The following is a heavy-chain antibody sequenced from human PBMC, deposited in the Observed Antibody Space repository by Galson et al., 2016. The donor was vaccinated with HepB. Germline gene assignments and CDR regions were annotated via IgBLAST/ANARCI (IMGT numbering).Heavy chain of an antibody. CDR1: GYTFSTYG. CDR2: VTSYHDKR. CDR3: ARDNELVSETWFGNLSPSDY. V-gene: IGHV1-18*01. D-gene: IGHD3-10*01. Sequence: SVKVSCKASGYTFSTYGISWVRQAPGQGLEWLGWVTSYHDKRYFAERFQDRLTVTTDTTTNTSFMELRSLRSDDTAIYCCARDNELVSETWFGNLSPSDYWGQGTLVTVSS. J-gene: IGHJ4*02.